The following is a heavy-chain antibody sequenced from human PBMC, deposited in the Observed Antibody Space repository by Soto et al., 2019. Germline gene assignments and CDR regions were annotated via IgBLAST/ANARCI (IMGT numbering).Heavy chain of an antibody. CDR2: ITRSGDYT. Sequence: EVQLLESGGGLVQPGGSLRLSCAASGFTFSSYAMTWVRQAPGKGLEWVSAITRSGDYTHYVDSVKGRFTISRDNSKNTLSLPMNSLRAVDTAVYYCAKVGSYYEQYDHWYCDLWGRATLVTVSS. D-gene: IGHD3-22*01. V-gene: IGHV3-23*01. J-gene: IGHJ2*01. CDR3: AKVGSYYEQYDHWYCDL. CDR1: GFTFSSYA.